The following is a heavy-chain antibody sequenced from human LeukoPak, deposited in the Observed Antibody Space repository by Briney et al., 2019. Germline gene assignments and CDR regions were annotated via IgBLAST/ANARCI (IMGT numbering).Heavy chain of an antibody. Sequence: GGSLRLSCAASRFTVTSYYMSWVRQAPGKGLEWVSVIYSGDNTNYADSVKDRFTISRDNSQNTLFLQMNSLRAEDTAVYFCARASQWLAFDSWGQGTLVTVSS. CDR1: RFTVTSYY. V-gene: IGHV3-66*01. J-gene: IGHJ4*02. D-gene: IGHD6-19*01. CDR2: IYSGDNT. CDR3: ARASQWLAFDS.